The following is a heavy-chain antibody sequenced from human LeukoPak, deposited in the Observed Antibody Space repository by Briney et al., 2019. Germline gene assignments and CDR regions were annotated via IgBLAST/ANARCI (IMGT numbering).Heavy chain of an antibody. Sequence: GGSLRLSCAASGFTFNDYAMHWVRQAPGKGLEWVSVISGNGGSTYYADSVKGRFTISRDNSKNSLYLQMNSLRTEDTALYYCAKDGYYDSSGYYYPPDYWGQGTLVTVSS. CDR2: ISGNGGST. D-gene: IGHD3-22*01. CDR1: GFTFNDYA. J-gene: IGHJ4*02. V-gene: IGHV3-43*02. CDR3: AKDGYYDSSGYYYPPDY.